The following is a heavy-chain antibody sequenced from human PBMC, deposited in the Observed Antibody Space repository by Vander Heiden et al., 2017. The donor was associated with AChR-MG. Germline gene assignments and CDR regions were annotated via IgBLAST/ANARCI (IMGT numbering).Heavy chain of an antibody. CDR2: IWYDGSNK. D-gene: IGHD1-26*01. CDR1: GFTFSSDG. CDR3: ARVEWELPNYYYYGMDV. Sequence: QVQLVESGGGVVQPGRSLRLSCAASGFTFSSDGMNWVRQAPGKGLEWVAVIWYDGSNKYYADSVKGRFTISRDNSKNTLYLQMNSLRAEDTAVYYCARVEWELPNYYYYGMDVWGQGTTVTVSS. J-gene: IGHJ6*02. V-gene: IGHV3-33*01.